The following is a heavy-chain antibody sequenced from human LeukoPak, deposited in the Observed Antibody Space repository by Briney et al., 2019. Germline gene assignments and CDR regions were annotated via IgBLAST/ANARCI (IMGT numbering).Heavy chain of an antibody. CDR2: IYYTGNT. CDR1: GVSISSYY. D-gene: IGHD1-14*01. J-gene: IGHJ4*01. V-gene: IGHV4-59*01. Sequence: SETLSLTCTVSGVSISSYYWSWIRQPPGKGLEWIGYIYYTGNTHYNFSLKSRVTISVATSKNQFSLKLSSVTAADTATYYCAREGRDRNRFEYWGHGTLVTVSS. CDR3: AREGRDRNRFEY.